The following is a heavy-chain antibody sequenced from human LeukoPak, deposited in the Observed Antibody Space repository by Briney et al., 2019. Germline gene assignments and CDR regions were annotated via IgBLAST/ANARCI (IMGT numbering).Heavy chain of an antibody. Sequence: SETQSLTCTVSVGSISSYHGSWLRHPPGKGLEGIGYIYYSGSTNYNPSRKSRVTIAVDPSKNQFSLKLGSVTAADTAVYYCARAVGATYYDYVWGSHRHNWFDPWGQGTLVTVSS. CDR2: IYYSGST. CDR3: ARAVGATYYDYVWGSHRHNWFDP. J-gene: IGHJ5*02. CDR1: VGSISSYH. D-gene: IGHD3-16*02. V-gene: IGHV4-59*01.